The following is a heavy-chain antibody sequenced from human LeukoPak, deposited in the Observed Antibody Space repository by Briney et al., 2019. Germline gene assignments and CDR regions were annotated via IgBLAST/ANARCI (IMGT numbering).Heavy chain of an antibody. V-gene: IGHV3-43D*03. Sequence: PGGSLRLSCAASGFTFDDYAMHWVRQAPGKGLEWVSLISWDGGSTYYADSVKGRFTISRYNSKNSLYLQMNSLRAEDTALYYCAKGEYAFGELLLGFDYWGQGTLVTVSS. J-gene: IGHJ4*02. CDR3: AKGEYAFGELLLGFDY. CDR1: GFTFDDYA. CDR2: ISWDGGST. D-gene: IGHD3-10*01.